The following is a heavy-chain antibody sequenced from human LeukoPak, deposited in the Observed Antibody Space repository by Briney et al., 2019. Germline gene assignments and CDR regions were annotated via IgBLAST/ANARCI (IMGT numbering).Heavy chain of an antibody. CDR1: GFTFSSYG. V-gene: IGHV3-30*02. CDR2: IRYDGSNK. Sequence: GGSLRLSCAASGFTFSSYGMHWVRQAPGKGLEWVAFIRYDGSNKYYADSVKGRFTISRDNSKNTLYLQMNSLRAEDTAVYYCARAGGTIFWYNFDYWGQGTLVTVSS. D-gene: IGHD3-9*01. J-gene: IGHJ4*02. CDR3: ARAGGTIFWYNFDY.